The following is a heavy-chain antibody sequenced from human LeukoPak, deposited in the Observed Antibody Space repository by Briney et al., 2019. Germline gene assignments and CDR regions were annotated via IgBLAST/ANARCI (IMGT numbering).Heavy chain of an antibody. CDR1: GGSISSGDYY. Sequence: SETLSLTCTVSGGSISSGDYYWSWIRQPPGKGLECIGYSYYSGSTYYNPSLKSRVTISVDTSKNQFSLRLSSVTAADTAVYYCATIKRGSIFGYFDFWGQGIKVPVSS. V-gene: IGHV4-30-4*02. CDR2: SYYSGST. J-gene: IGHJ4*02. CDR3: ATIKRGSIFGYFDF. D-gene: IGHD5-18*01.